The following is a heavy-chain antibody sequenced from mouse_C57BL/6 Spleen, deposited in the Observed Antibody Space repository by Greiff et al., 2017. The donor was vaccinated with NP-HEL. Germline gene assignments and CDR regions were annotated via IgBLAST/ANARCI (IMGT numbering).Heavy chain of an antibody. J-gene: IGHJ4*01. V-gene: IGHV1-7*01. D-gene: IGHD2-3*01. CDR2: INPSSGYT. Sequence: QVQLQQSGAELAKPGASVKLSCKASGYTFTSYWMHWVKQRPGQGLEWIGYINPSSGYTKYNQKFKDKATLTADKSSSTAYMQLSSLTYGDSAVYYCARSLDGYYNAMDYWGQGTSVTVSS. CDR3: ARSLDGYYNAMDY. CDR1: GYTFTSYW.